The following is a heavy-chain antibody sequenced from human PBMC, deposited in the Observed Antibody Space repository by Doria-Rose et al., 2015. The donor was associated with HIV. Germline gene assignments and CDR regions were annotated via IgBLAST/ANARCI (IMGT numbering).Heavy chain of an antibody. CDR1: GVSLSSPGMG. V-gene: IGHV2-26*01. D-gene: IGHD6-13*01. Sequence: QVTLKESGPVLVKPTETLMLTCTVSGVSLSSPGMGVSWIRQPPGKALEWLANIFSDDERSYKTSLKSRLTISRGTSKSQVVLTMTDMDPVDTATYYCARIKSSRWYRKYYFDFWGQGTLVIVSA. CDR3: ARIKSSRWYRKYYFDF. CDR2: IFSDDER. J-gene: IGHJ4*02.